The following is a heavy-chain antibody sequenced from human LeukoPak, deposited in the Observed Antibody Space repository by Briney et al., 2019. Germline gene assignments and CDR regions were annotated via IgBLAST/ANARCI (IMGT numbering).Heavy chain of an antibody. D-gene: IGHD4-17*01. V-gene: IGHV3-30*02. CDR1: GFTFSTCG. J-gene: IGHJ6*02. CDR3: AKDTVTRVHYYGMDV. CDR2: IWYDGSNK. Sequence: PGGSLRLSCAASGFTFSTCGMHWVRQAPGRGLEWVAVIWYDGSNKYYADSVKGRFTISRDNSKNTLYLQMNGLRAEDTAVYYCAKDTVTRVHYYGMDVWGQGTTVTVSS.